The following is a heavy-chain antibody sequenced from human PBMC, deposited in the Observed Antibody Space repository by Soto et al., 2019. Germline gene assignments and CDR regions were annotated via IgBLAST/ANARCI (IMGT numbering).Heavy chain of an antibody. V-gene: IGHV3-49*04. CDR2: IRSKAYGGTT. Sequence: PGGSLRLSCTASGFTFGDYAMSWVRQAPGKGLEWVGFIRSKAYGGTTEYAASVKGRFTISRDDSKSIVYLQMNSLKTEDTAVYYCTRDQSEYQLLWDYYYYGMDVWGQGTTVTVSS. CDR3: TRDQSEYQLLWDYYYYGMDV. J-gene: IGHJ6*02. D-gene: IGHD2-2*01. CDR1: GFTFGDYA.